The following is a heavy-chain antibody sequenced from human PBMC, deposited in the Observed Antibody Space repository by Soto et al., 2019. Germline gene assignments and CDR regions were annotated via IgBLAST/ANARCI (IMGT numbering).Heavy chain of an antibody. CDR2: IHNDGSTT. J-gene: IGHJ4*01. V-gene: IGHV3-74*01. CDR3: ARDDWNSY. Sequence: GGSLRLSCAASGFTFSSYWMHWVRQAPGKGLMWVSRIHNDGSTTRYADSVKGRFTISRDNAKNTLYLQMSSLRVEDTAVYYCARDDWNSYWGQGTLVTVSS. D-gene: IGHD1-7*01. CDR1: GFTFSSYW.